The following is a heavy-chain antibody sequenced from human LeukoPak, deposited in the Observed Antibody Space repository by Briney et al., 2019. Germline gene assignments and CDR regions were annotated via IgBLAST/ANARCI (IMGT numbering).Heavy chain of an antibody. CDR2: IYYSGST. V-gene: IGHV4-59*01. J-gene: IGHJ4*02. D-gene: IGHD5-18*01. Sequence: PSETLSLTCTVSGGSISSYYWSWIGQPRGKGVEWIGYIYYSGSTNYNPSLTSRVTISVDTSKNQFSLKLSSVTAADTAVYYCARERYSYGIYYWGQGTLVTVSS. CDR1: GGSISSYY. CDR3: ARERYSYGIYY.